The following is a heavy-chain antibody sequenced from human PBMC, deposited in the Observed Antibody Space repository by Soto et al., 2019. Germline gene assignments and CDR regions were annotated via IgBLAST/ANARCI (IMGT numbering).Heavy chain of an antibody. CDR1: GYTFTSYG. Sequence: ASVKVSCKASGYTFTSYGISWVRQAPGQGLEWMGWISAYNGNTNYAQKLQGRVTMTTDTSTSTAYMELGSLRSDDTAVYYCARAPYCSGGSCYSSRLYNWFDPWGQGTLVTVS. D-gene: IGHD2-15*01. J-gene: IGHJ5*02. CDR3: ARAPYCSGGSCYSSRLYNWFDP. V-gene: IGHV1-18*01. CDR2: ISAYNGNT.